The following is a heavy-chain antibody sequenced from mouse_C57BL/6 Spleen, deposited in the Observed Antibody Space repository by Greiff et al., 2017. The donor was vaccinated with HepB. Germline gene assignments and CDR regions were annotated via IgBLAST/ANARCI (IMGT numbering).Heavy chain of an antibody. Sequence: EVKVEESGGGLVKPGGSLKLSCAASGFTFSDYGMHWVRQAPEKGLEWVAYISSGSSTIYYADTVKGRFTISRDNAKNTLFLQMTSLRSEDTAMYYCASLLDYFDYWGQGTTLTVSS. V-gene: IGHV5-17*01. CDR3: ASLLDYFDY. CDR2: ISSGSSTI. D-gene: IGHD2-10*01. J-gene: IGHJ2*01. CDR1: GFTFSDYG.